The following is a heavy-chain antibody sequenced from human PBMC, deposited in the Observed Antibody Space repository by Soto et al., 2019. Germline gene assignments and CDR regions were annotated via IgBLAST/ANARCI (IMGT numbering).Heavy chain of an antibody. V-gene: IGHV1-3*01. CDR3: ARSIVVVTALDY. CDR1: GYTFTSYA. J-gene: IGHJ4*02. Sequence: ASVNVSCKAAGYTFTSYAMHLVHQAPGQRLEWMGWINAGNGNTKYSQKFQGRVTITRDTSASTAYMELSSLRSEDTAVYYCARSIVVVTALDYWGQGTLVTVSS. CDR2: INAGNGNT. D-gene: IGHD2-21*02.